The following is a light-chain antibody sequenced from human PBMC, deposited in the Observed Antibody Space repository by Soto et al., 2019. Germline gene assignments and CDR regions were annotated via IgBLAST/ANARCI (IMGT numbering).Light chain of an antibody. CDR3: QQYGGSPPYT. J-gene: IGKJ2*01. CDR2: GAS. CDR1: QSVSSSY. V-gene: IGKV3-20*01. Sequence: EIVLTQSPGTLYLSPGERDTLSCRASQSVSSSYLAWYQQKPGQAPRLLLYGASSRSTGIPDRVSGSGSGAHCSLTINLLEPEDFAVYYCQQYGGSPPYTFGQGTKVEIK.